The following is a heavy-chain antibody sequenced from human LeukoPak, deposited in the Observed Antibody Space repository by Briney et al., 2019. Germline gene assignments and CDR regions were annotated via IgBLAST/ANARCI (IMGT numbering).Heavy chain of an antibody. CDR3: ARHLRDSVSAIEY. J-gene: IGHJ4*02. D-gene: IGHD5/OR15-5a*01. CDR2: IYTRGST. V-gene: IGHV4-4*09. Sequence: SETLSLTCTVSGGSISTYYWSWIRQPPGKGLEWIGYIYTRGSTNYNPSLKSRVTISVDTSKIQFSLKLSSVTAADTAVYYCARHLRDSVSAIEYWGQGALVTVSS. CDR1: GGSISTYY.